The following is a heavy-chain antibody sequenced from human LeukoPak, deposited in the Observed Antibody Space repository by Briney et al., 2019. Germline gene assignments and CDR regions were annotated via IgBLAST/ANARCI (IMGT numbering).Heavy chain of an antibody. D-gene: IGHD4-11*01. CDR1: GGSFSGYY. Sequence: PSETLSLTCAVYGGSFSGYYWSWIRQPPGKGLEWIGEINHSGSTNYNPSLKSRVTISVDTSKNQFSLKLSSVTAADTAVYYCARGSLYDYPDYWGQGTLVTVSS. CDR2: INHSGST. CDR3: ARGSLYDYPDY. J-gene: IGHJ4*02. V-gene: IGHV4-34*01.